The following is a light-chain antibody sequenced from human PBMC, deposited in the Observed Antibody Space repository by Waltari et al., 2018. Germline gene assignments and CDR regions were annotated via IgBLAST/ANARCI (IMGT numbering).Light chain of an antibody. CDR1: SSNTQAGFA. CDR2: GNN. CDR3: QSYDDSLSGYV. V-gene: IGLV1-40*01. Sequence: QSVLTQPPSVSGAPGPRVTISCTGSSSNTQAGFAVHWYQQLPGTAPKPLIYGNNNRPSGVPDRFSGSKSDTSASLAITGLQAEDEADYYCQSYDDSLSGYVFGTGTKVTVL. J-gene: IGLJ1*01.